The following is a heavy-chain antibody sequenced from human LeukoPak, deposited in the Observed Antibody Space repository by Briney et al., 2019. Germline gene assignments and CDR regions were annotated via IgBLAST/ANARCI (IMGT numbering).Heavy chain of an antibody. CDR3: ARAADYYYYYYMDV. Sequence: SETLSLTCTVSGGSISSSSYHWGWIRQPPGKGLEWIGSIYYSGSTYYNPSLKSRVTISVDTSKNQFSLKLSSVTAADTAVYYCARAADYYYYYYMDVWGKGTTVTVSS. CDR1: GGSISSSSYH. V-gene: IGHV4-39*07. CDR2: IYYSGST. D-gene: IGHD2-15*01. J-gene: IGHJ6*03.